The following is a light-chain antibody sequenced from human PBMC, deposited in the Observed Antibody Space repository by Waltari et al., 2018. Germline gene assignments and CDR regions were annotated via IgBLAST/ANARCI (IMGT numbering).Light chain of an antibody. V-gene: IGLV2-8*01. CDR2: EVN. CDR1: SSDVGGYNF. CDR3: TSYAGSKNLRV. J-gene: IGLJ2*01. Sequence: QSALTQPPSASGSPGPSVTISCTGTSSDVGGYNFVSLYQQHPGKAPKLMIYEVNKRTSGVPDRFSGSKSGNTASLTVSGLQAEDEAEYYCTSYAGSKNLRVFGGGTKLTVL.